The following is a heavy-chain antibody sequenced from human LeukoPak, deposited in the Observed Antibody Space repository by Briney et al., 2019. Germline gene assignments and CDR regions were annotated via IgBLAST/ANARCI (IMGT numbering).Heavy chain of an antibody. CDR2: ISSSGDVI. D-gene: IGHD1-1*01. J-gene: IGHJ4*02. CDR3: ARKHPYSNEGWPLFDY. Sequence: GGSLRLSCAVSGFTFSHYYMSCISQAPGRGLEWLSYISSSGDVIYYADSVKGQGRFTISRDNAKNSLYLQINSLRAEDTAVHFCARKHPYSNEGWPLFDYWGRGTLVTVSS. V-gene: IGHV3-11*01. CDR1: GFTFSHYY.